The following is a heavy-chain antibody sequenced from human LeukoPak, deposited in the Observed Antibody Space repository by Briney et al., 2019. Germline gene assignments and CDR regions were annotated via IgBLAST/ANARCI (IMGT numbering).Heavy chain of an antibody. J-gene: IGHJ5*02. V-gene: IGHV1-69*04. Sequence: SVKVSCKASGGTFSSYAISWVRQAPGQGLEWMGRIIPILGIANYAQKFQGRVTITADKSTSTAYMELSSLRSEDTAVYYCARGGEMATISPRAFDPWGQGTLVTVSS. CDR2: IIPILGIA. CDR3: ARGGEMATISPRAFDP. CDR1: GGTFSSYA. D-gene: IGHD5-24*01.